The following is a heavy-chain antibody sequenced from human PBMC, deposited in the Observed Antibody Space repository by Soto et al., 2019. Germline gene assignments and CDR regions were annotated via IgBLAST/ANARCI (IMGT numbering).Heavy chain of an antibody. V-gene: IGHV1-46*03. J-gene: IGHJ5*02. CDR1: GYTFTSYY. CDR3: AIGPFGELLYFTIGFDP. Sequence: GASVKVSCKASGYTFTSYYMHWVRQAPGQGLEWMGIINPSGGSTSYAQKFQGRVTMTRDTSTSTVYMELSSLRSEDTAVYYCAIGPFGELLYFTIGFDPWGQGTLVTSPQ. D-gene: IGHD3-10*01. CDR2: INPSGGST.